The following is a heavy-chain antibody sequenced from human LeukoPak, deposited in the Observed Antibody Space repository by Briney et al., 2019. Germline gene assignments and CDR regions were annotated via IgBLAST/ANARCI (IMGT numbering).Heavy chain of an antibody. D-gene: IGHD5-18*01. J-gene: IGHJ4*02. Sequence: ASVKVSCKASGYTFTGYYMHWVRQAPGQGLEWMGWINPNSGGTNYAQKFQGRVTMTRDTSISTAYMELSRLRSDDTAVYYCARDLSWIQLWYYFDYWGQGTLVIVSS. CDR3: ARDLSWIQLWYYFDY. CDR1: GYTFTGYY. V-gene: IGHV1-2*02. CDR2: INPNSGGT.